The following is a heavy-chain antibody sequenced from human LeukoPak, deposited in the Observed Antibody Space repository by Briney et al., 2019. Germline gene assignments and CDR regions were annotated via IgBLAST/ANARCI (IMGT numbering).Heavy chain of an antibody. J-gene: IGHJ5*02. D-gene: IGHD3/OR15-3a*01. V-gene: IGHV4-59*01. CDR1: GGSIGSYY. CDR3: ARFRTHWFDP. Sequence: PSETLSLTCTVSGGSIGSYYWSWIRQPPGKGLEWIGYIYYSGSTNYNPSLKSRVTISVDTSKNQFSLKLSSVTAADTAVYYCARFRTHWFDPWGQGTLVTVSS. CDR2: IYYSGST.